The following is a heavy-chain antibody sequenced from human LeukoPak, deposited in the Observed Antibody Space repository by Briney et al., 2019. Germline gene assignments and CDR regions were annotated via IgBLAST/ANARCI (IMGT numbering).Heavy chain of an antibody. CDR2: ISGSGGST. CDR1: GFTFSSYA. J-gene: IGHJ5*02. Sequence: GASLRLSCAASGFTFSSYAMSWVRQAPGKGLEWVSAISGSGGSTYYADSVKGRFTISRDNSKNTLYLQMNSLRAEDTAVYYCAKESGYAMLNWFDPGAREPWSPSPQ. D-gene: IGHD2-8*01. V-gene: IGHV3-23*01. CDR3: AKESGYAMLNWFDP.